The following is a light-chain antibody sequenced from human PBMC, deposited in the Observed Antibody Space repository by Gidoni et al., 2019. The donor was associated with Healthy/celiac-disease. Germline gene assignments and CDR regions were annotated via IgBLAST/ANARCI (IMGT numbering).Light chain of an antibody. CDR1: QSISSY. J-gene: IGKJ1*01. CDR3: QQSYSTPQT. CDR2: AAS. V-gene: IGKV1-39*01. Sequence: DFHMPQSPSSLSASVGDRVTITCRASQSISSYLNWYQQKPGKAPKLLIYAASSLQSGVPSRFSGSGSGTDFTLTISSLQPEDFATYYCQQSYSTPQTFGQGTKVEIK.